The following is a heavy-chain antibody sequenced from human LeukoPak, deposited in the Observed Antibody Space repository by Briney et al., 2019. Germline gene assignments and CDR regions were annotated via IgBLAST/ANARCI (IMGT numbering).Heavy chain of an antibody. J-gene: IGHJ3*02. CDR3: ARSSGWSKGAFDI. CDR2: IYTSGST. Sequence: PSQTLSLTCTVSGGSISSGSYYWSWIRQPAGKGLEWIGRIYTSGSTNYNPSLKSRVTISVDTSKNQFSLKLSSVTAADTAVYYCARSSGWSKGAFDIWGQGTMVTVSS. CDR1: GGSISSGSYY. D-gene: IGHD6-19*01. V-gene: IGHV4-61*02.